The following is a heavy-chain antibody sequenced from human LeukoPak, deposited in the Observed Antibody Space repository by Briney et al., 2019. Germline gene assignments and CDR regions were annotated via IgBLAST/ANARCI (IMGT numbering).Heavy chain of an antibody. CDR2: INPNSGGT. D-gene: IGHD2-21*02. CDR3: ARGKTMVYCGGDCYRFDN. J-gene: IGHJ4*02. CDR1: GFTFTSYH. V-gene: IGHV1-2*02. Sequence: ASVKVSCKASGFTFTSYHMHWVRQAPGQGLEWMGWINPNSGGTNYAQKFQGRVTMTRDTSISTAYMELSRLLSGDTAVYYCARGKTMVYCGGDCYRFDNWGQGTLVTVSS.